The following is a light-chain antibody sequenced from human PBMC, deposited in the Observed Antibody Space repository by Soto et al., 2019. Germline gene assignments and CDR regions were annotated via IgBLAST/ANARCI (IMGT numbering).Light chain of an antibody. CDR3: QQSYSTLT. J-gene: IGKJ4*01. V-gene: IGKV1-39*01. CDR2: AAS. CDR1: QSISSY. Sequence: DIQMTQSPSSLSASVGDRVTITCRASQSISSYLNWYQQKPGKAPKVLIYAASSLQSGDPSRFSGSGSGTDFTLTISSLQPEDFATYYCQQSYSTLTVGGGTKVEIK.